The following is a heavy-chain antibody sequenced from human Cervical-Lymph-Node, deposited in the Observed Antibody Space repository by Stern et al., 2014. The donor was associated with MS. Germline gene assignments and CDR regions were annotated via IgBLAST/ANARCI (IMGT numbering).Heavy chain of an antibody. J-gene: IGHJ4*02. CDR3: ARRVSSSWGFDY. D-gene: IGHD6-13*01. CDR1: GGTFRSYA. CDR2: IIPIFGTA. Sequence: QVQLVESGAEVKKPGSSVKVSCKASGGTFRSYAISWGRQAPGQGLEGMGGIIPIFGTANYAQKFQGRVTITADESTSTAYMELSSLRSEDTAVYYCARRVSSSWGFDYWGQGTLVTVSS. V-gene: IGHV1-69*01.